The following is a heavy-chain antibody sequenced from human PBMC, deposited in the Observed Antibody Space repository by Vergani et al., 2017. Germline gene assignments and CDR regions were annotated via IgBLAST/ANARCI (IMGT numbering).Heavy chain of an antibody. CDR1: GESFSSFY. Sequence: QVQLQQWGAGVVKPSGTLSLTCAVFGESFSSFYWSWIRPPPGKGLEWIGEINNDGHPNYNPSLESRVTVSRDTAKNQFSLNLMSVTAADTAMYYCAVRPRVNLVVGEIVTKRTFDCWSQGRLVTVSS. CDR2: INNDGHP. CDR3: AVRPRVNLVVGEIVTKRTFDC. V-gene: IGHV4-34*02. J-gene: IGHJ4*02. D-gene: IGHD2-8*02.